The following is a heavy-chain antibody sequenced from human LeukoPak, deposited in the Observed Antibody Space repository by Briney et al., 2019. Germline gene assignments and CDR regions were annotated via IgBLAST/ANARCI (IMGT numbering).Heavy chain of an antibody. V-gene: IGHV3-23*01. D-gene: IGHD3-3*01. J-gene: IGHJ4*02. CDR3: AKRLSFGVAIGDFDY. Sequence: GGSLRLSCAASGFTFSNYAMTWVRQAPGKGLEWVSAISGSGDSTYYADSVKGRFTISRDSSMETLYLQMNSLRAEDTATYFCAKRLSFGVAIGDFDYWGQGTLVTVSS. CDR1: GFTFSNYA. CDR2: ISGSGDST.